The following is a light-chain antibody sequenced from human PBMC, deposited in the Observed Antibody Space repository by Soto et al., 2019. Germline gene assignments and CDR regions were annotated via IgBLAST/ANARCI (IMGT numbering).Light chain of an antibody. CDR2: DVT. V-gene: IGLV2-23*02. CDR3: CSYAGSDTYV. CDR1: SSDGGSYDL. J-gene: IGLJ1*01. Sequence: QSVLTQPASVSGSPGQSITISCTGTSSDGGSYDLVSWYQQHPGKAPKLMIYDVTKRPSGVSNRFSGSKSGNTASLTISGLQAEDEADYYCCSYAGSDTYVFGTGTKVTAL.